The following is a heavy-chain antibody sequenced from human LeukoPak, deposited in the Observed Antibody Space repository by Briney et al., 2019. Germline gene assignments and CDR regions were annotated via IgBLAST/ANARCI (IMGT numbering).Heavy chain of an antibody. CDR2: ISGSGGST. CDR1: GFTFSSYA. Sequence: GGSLRLSCAASGFTFSSYAMSWVRQAPGKGLEWVSAISGSGGSTYYADSVKGRFTISRDNSKNTLYLQMNSLRAEDTAVYYCALYSSGWYSPFDYWGRGTLVTVSS. V-gene: IGHV3-23*01. CDR3: ALYSSGWYSPFDY. D-gene: IGHD6-19*01. J-gene: IGHJ4*02.